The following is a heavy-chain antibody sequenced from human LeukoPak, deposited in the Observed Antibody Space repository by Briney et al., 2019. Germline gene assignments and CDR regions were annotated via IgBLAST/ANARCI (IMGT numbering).Heavy chain of an antibody. Sequence: ASVKVSCKASGYTFTGYYIHWVRQAPGQGLEWMGWVDPNSGGTNYPQRFQGRVTMTRDTSINTAYLDLSRLRSDVTAVYYCARGGGGDDAFDIWGQGTMVTVSS. CDR2: VDPNSGGT. CDR1: GYTFTGYY. V-gene: IGHV1-2*02. D-gene: IGHD4-23*01. J-gene: IGHJ3*02. CDR3: ARGGGGDDAFDI.